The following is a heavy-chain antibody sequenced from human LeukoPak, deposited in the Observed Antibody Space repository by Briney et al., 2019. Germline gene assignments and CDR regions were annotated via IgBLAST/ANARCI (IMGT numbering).Heavy chain of an antibody. CDR1: GFTFSSYS. CDR3: ARYCGGDCYGMDV. Sequence: GESLRLSCAASGFTFSSYSMNWVRQAPGKGLECVSYISSSSSTIYYSDSVKGRFTISRDNAKNSLYLQMNSLRDEDTAVYYCARYCGGDCYGMDVWGQGTTVTVSS. J-gene: IGHJ6*02. CDR2: ISSSSSTI. V-gene: IGHV3-48*02. D-gene: IGHD2-21*01.